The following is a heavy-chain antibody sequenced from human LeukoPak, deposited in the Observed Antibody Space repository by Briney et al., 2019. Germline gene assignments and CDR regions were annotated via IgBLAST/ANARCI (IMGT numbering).Heavy chain of an antibody. Sequence: GASVKVSCKASGGTFSSYAISWVRQAPGQGLEWMGGIIPIFGTANYAQKFQGRVTITADKSTSTAYMELSSLRSEDTAVYYCARSRVAMVTPYNWFDPWGQGTLVTVSS. CDR2: IIPIFGTA. CDR3: ARSRVAMVTPYNWFDP. CDR1: GGTFSSYA. J-gene: IGHJ5*02. D-gene: IGHD5-18*01. V-gene: IGHV1-69*06.